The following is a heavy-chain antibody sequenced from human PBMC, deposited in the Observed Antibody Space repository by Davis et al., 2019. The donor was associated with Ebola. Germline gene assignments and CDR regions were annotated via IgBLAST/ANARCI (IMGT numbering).Heavy chain of an antibody. CDR1: GFTVSSNY. V-gene: IGHV3-30*02. Sequence: GESLKISCAASGFTVSSNYMSWVRQAPGKGLEWVAVTWYDGNNKYYSDPVKGRFTISRDNSKNTLYLQMNSLRAEDTAVYYCAKPMVRGVISGMDVWGQGTTVTVSS. D-gene: IGHD3-10*01. CDR2: TWYDGNNK. J-gene: IGHJ6*02. CDR3: AKPMVRGVISGMDV.